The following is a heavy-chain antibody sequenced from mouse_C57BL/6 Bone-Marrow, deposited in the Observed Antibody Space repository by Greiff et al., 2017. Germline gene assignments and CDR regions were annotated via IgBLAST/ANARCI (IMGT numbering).Heavy chain of an antibody. V-gene: IGHV10-1*01. CDR3: VRPLYGYAMDY. CDR1: GFSFNTYA. Sequence: EVQLVESGGGLVQPEGSLKLSCAASGFSFNTYAMNWVRQAPGKGLEWVARIRSKSNNYATYYADSVKDRFTISRDDSESMLYLQMNNLKTEDTAMYYCVRPLYGYAMDYWGQGTSVTVSS. J-gene: IGHJ4*01. D-gene: IGHD1-1*01. CDR2: IRSKSNNYAT.